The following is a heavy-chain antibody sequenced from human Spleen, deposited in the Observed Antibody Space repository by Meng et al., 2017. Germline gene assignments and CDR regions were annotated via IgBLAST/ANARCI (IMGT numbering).Heavy chain of an antibody. CDR2: INHSGST. J-gene: IGHJ4*02. CDR1: GGSFSGYY. D-gene: IGHD4-11*01. CDR3: ARGPTTMAHDFDY. V-gene: IGHV4-34*01. Sequence: QGQLQQGGAGPLKPSETLSLTCAVYGGSFSGYYWSWIRQPPGKGLEWIGEINHSGSTNYNPSLESRATISVDTSQNNLSLKLSSVTAADSAVYYCARGPTTMAHDFDYWGQGTLVTVSS.